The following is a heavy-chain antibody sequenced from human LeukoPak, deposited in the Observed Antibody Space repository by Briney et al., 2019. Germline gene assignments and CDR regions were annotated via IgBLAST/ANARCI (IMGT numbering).Heavy chain of an antibody. CDR1: GFTFSSQW. CDR3: ARAGGYSITEIDY. J-gene: IGHJ4*02. CDR2: VNQGGTEK. V-gene: IGHV3-7*01. D-gene: IGHD3-22*01. Sequence: GGSLRLSCAASGFTFSSQWMSWVRQAPGKGLEWVANVNQGGTEKYYVDSVKGRFTISRDNAENSLYLQMNSLRAEDTAVYYCARAGGYSITEIDYWGQGTLVTVSS.